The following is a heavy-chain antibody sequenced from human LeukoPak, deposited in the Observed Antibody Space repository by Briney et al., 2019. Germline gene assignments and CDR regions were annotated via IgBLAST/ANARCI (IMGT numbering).Heavy chain of an antibody. CDR3: AKERESYDYVWGSYRLQYFQH. V-gene: IGHV3-23*01. CDR1: GFTFSSYA. D-gene: IGHD3-16*02. CDR2: ISGSGGST. J-gene: IGHJ1*01. Sequence: GGSLRLSCAASGFTFSSYAMSWVRQAPGKGLEWVSAISGSGGSTYYADSVKGRFTISRDNSKNTLYLQMNSLRAEDTAVYYCAKERESYDYVWGSYRLQYFQHWGQGTLVTVSS.